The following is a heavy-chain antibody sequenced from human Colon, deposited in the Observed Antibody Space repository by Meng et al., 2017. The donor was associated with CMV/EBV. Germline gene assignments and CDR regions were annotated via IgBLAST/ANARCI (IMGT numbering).Heavy chain of an antibody. J-gene: IGHJ4*02. Sequence: SGLTFSTYSMNWVRQAPGKGLEWVAIVYGSGTRTIYAASVQGRFTISRDNSRNTVYLQMNSLRADDTAIYYCVKDRTPDSLFEVDFWGQGTLVTVSS. V-gene: IGHV3-23*03. D-gene: IGHD1-14*01. CDR3: VKDRTPDSLFEVDF. CDR2: VYGSGTRT. CDR1: GLTFSTYS.